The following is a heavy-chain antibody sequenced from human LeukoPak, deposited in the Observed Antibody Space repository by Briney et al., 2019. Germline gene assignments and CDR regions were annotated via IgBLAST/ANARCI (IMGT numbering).Heavy chain of an antibody. D-gene: IGHD6-19*01. CDR3: AARGSSGWLASYYYYYMDV. J-gene: IGHJ6*03. V-gene: IGHV4-34*01. CDR1: GGSFSGYY. CDR2: INHSGST. Sequence: PETLSLTCAVYGGSFSGYYWSWIRQPPGKVLEWIGEINHSGSTNYNPSLKSRVTISVDTSKNQFSLKLSSVTAADTAVYYCAARGSSGWLASYYYYYMDVWGKGTTVTISS.